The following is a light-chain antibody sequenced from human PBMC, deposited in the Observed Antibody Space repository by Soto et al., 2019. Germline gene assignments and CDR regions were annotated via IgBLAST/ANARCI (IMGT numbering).Light chain of an antibody. Sequence: EIVLTQSPGTLSLSPGERATVSCRASQSVSSSYLAWYQQKPGQPPRLLIYGASSRATGIPDRFSGSGSGTDFTLTISRLEPEDFAVYYCQQYGDSRLTFGGGTKVEIK. CDR1: QSVSSSY. J-gene: IGKJ4*01. CDR3: QQYGDSRLT. CDR2: GAS. V-gene: IGKV3-20*01.